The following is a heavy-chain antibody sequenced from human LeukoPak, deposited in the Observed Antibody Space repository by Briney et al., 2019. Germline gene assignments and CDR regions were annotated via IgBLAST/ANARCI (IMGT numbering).Heavy chain of an antibody. CDR3: AKGEDYGDNYYYYMDV. V-gene: IGHV3-53*01. CDR1: GFTVSSNY. D-gene: IGHD4-17*01. J-gene: IGHJ6*03. Sequence: GGSLRLSCAASGFTVSSNYMSWVRQAPGKGLEWVSVIYSGGSTYYADSVKGRFTISRDNSKNTLYLQMNSLRAEDTAVYYCAKGEDYGDNYYYYMDVWGKGTTVTISS. CDR2: IYSGGST.